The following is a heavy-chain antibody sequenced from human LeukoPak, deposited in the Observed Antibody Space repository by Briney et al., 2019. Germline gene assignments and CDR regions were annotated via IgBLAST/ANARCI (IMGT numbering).Heavy chain of an antibody. CDR2: ITGSGGAT. D-gene: IGHD1-26*01. J-gene: IGHJ4*02. CDR3: ARAQYSGSYPRPFDY. V-gene: IGHV3-23*01. Sequence: GGSLRLSCAASRFTFSSYAMSWVRQAPGKGLEWVSAITGSGGATYYADSVKGRFTISRDNAKNTLYLQMNSLRAEDTAVYYCARAQYSGSYPRPFDYWGQGTLVTVSS. CDR1: RFTFSSYA.